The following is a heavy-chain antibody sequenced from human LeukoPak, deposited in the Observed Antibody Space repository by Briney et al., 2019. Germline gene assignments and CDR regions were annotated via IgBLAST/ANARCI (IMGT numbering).Heavy chain of an antibody. CDR3: AREDSSSWYSHYYYGMDV. J-gene: IGHJ6*02. D-gene: IGHD6-13*01. CDR2: NYNSGST. V-gene: IGHV4-4*02. Sequence: SETLSLTCAVSGGSISSSNWWSWVRQPPGKGLEWIGENYNSGSTNYNPTLKSRVTISVDKSKNQFPLKLSSVTAADTAVYYCAREDSSSWYSHYYYGMDVWGQGTTVTVSS. CDR1: GGSISSSNW.